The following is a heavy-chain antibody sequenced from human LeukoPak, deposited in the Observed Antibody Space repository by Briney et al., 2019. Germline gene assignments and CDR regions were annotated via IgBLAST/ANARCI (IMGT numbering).Heavy chain of an antibody. V-gene: IGHV1-24*01. Sequence: ASVKVSCKVSGYTLTELSMHWVRQAPGKGLEWMGGFDREDGETIYAQKFQGRVTMTEDTSTDTAYMELSSLRSEDTAVYYCATGLGSGYDYYFDYWGQGALVTVSS. CDR3: ATGLGSGYDYYFDY. D-gene: IGHD5-12*01. J-gene: IGHJ4*02. CDR1: GYTLTELS. CDR2: FDREDGET.